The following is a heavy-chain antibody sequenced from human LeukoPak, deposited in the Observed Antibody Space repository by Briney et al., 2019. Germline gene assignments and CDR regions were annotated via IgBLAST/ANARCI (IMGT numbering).Heavy chain of an antibody. Sequence: GGSLRLSCAGSGFTFSDYNMNWVRQAPGKGLEWVASISSNSRDKYYADSVKGRFTISRDNSKNTLYLQMNSLRAEDTAVYYCARETEGLDYWGQGTLVTVSS. CDR3: ARETEGLDY. J-gene: IGHJ4*02. CDR2: ISSNSRDK. V-gene: IGHV3-21*01. D-gene: IGHD2-21*02. CDR1: GFTFSDYN.